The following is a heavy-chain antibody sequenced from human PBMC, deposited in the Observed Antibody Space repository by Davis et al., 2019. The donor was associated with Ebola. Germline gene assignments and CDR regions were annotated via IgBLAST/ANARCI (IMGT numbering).Heavy chain of an antibody. J-gene: IGHJ6*02. V-gene: IGHV3-74*01. Sequence: PGGSLRLSCAASGFTFSSYWMHWVRQAPGKGLGWVSRINSDGSSTSYADSVKGRFTISRDNAKNTLYLQMNSLRAEDTAVYYCASGSSGWYYYYYGMDVWGQGTTVTVSS. CDR3: ASGSSGWYYYYYGMDV. CDR1: GFTFSSYW. CDR2: INSDGSST. D-gene: IGHD6-19*01.